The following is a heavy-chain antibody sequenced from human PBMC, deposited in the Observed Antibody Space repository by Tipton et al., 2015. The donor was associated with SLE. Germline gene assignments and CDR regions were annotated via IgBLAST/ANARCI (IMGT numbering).Heavy chain of an antibody. CDR2: IRYDGSNK. Sequence: SGFTFSSYAMHWVRQAPGKGLEWVAFIRYDGSNKYYADSVKGRFTISRDNSKNTLYLQMNSLRAEDTAVYYCARAPEAGDSDFDYWGQGTLVTVSS. D-gene: IGHD1-26*01. CDR3: ARAPEAGDSDFDY. CDR1: GFTFSSYA. J-gene: IGHJ4*02. V-gene: IGHV3-30*02.